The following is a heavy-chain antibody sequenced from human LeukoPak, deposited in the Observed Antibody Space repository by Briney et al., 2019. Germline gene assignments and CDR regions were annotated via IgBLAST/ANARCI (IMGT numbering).Heavy chain of an antibody. CDR2: ISPYSGGT. D-gene: IGHD1-26*01. J-gene: IGHJ4*02. CDR3: ARGRAPWELLDY. Sequence: ASVKVSCKASGYTFTVYYMHWVRQAPGQGLEWMGWISPYSGGTNYAQKLQGRVTMTTDTSTSTAYMELRSLRSDDTAVYYCARGRAPWELLDYWGQGTLVTVSS. V-gene: IGHV1-18*04. CDR1: GYTFTVYY.